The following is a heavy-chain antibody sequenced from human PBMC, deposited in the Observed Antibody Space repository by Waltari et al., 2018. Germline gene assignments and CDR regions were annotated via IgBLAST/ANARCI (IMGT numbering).Heavy chain of an antibody. CDR3: ARGLHTAILALDY. V-gene: IGHV3-30*10. J-gene: IGHJ4*02. D-gene: IGHD4-4*01. CDR1: GFTFSSYA. CDR2: ISYDGSNK. Sequence: QVQLVESGGGVVQPGRSLRLSCAASGFTFSSYAMHWVRQAPGKGLEWVAVISYDGSNKYYTDSVKGRFTISRDNSKNTLYLQMNSLRAEDTAVYYCARGLHTAILALDYWGQGTLVTVSS.